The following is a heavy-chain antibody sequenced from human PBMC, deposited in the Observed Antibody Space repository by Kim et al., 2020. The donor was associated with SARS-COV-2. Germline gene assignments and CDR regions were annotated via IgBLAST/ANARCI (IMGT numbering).Heavy chain of an antibody. CDR2: INHSGST. V-gene: IGHV4-34*01. Sequence: SEILSLTCAVYGGSFSGFQWTWIRQTPGKGLEWIGEINHSGSTNYNPSLKSRVSMSVDTSKNQFSLKLTSVTAADTAVYYCARGAPGHWGQGTLVTVSS. J-gene: IGHJ1*01. CDR1: GGSFSGFQ. CDR3: ARGAPGH.